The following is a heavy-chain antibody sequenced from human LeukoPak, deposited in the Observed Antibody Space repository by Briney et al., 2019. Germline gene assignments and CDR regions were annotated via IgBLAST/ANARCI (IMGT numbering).Heavy chain of an antibody. D-gene: IGHD6-13*01. Sequence: GGSLRLSCAASGFTFDDYAMHWVRQAPGKGLEWVSGISWNSGSIGYADSVKGRFTISRDNAKNSLYLQMNSLRAEDTAVYYCAKTHSSSWGIFDYWGQGTLVTVSS. CDR1: GFTFDDYA. CDR2: ISWNSGSI. J-gene: IGHJ4*02. V-gene: IGHV3-9*01. CDR3: AKTHSSSWGIFDY.